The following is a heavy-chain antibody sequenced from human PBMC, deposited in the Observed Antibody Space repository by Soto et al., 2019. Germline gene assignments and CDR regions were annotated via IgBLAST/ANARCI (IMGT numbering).Heavy chain of an antibody. Sequence: GGSLRLSCAASGFTFSSYGLHWVRQAPGKGLEWVAVIWSDGSNKYYADSVKGRFTISRDNSKNTLYLQMNSLRLEDTAVYYCARPLWRDDYNWGYFDLWGRGTLVTVSS. J-gene: IGHJ2*01. CDR2: IWSDGSNK. CDR1: GFTFSSYG. CDR3: ARPLWRDDYNWGYFDL. V-gene: IGHV3-30*19. D-gene: IGHD4-4*01.